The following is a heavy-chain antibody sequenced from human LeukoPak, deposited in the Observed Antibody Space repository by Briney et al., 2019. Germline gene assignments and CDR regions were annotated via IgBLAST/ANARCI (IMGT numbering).Heavy chain of an antibody. J-gene: IGHJ5*02. CDR1: GGTFSSYT. CDR3: ARGPRSSGWIEDP. Sequence: VASVKVSCKAYGGTFSSYTISWVRQGPGQGLEWMGIINPSGGSTSNAQKFQGRVTMTRDTSTSTVYMELSSLRSEDTAVYYCARGPRSSGWIEDPWGQGTLVTVSS. D-gene: IGHD6-19*01. V-gene: IGHV1-46*01. CDR2: INPSGGST.